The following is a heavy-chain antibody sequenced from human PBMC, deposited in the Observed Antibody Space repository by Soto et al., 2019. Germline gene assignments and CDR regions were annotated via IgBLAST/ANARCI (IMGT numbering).Heavy chain of an antibody. V-gene: IGHV4-30-4*08. CDR3: AREDDGGDTLDV. CDR1: GGSISSDYTH. D-gene: IGHD2-21*02. J-gene: IGHJ6*02. CDR2: IHHSGSI. Sequence: QVQLQQSGPGLVKPSQTLSLTCTVSGGSISSDYTHWTGTRQSPERGLEWLGYIHHSGSILYNPSLKSRVTISVDTSKTQFSLHLSSVTAADTAVYFCAREDDGGDTLDVWGQGTTVTVSS.